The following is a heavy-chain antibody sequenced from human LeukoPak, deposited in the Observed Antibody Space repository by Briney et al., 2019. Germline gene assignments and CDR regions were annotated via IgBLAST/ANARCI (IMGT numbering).Heavy chain of an antibody. CDR1: GFTFSSYS. V-gene: IGHV3-21*01. CDR3: ARDRLSDGYNFRVFDY. D-gene: IGHD5-24*01. CDR2: ISSSSSYI. Sequence: GGSLRLTCAASGFTFSSYSMNWVRQAPGKGLEWVSSISSSSSYIYYADSVKGRFTISRDNAKNSLYLQMNSLRAEDTAVYYCARDRLSDGYNFRVFDYWGQGTLVTVSS. J-gene: IGHJ4*02.